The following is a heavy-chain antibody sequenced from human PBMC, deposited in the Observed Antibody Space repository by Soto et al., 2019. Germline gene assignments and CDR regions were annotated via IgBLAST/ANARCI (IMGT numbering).Heavy chain of an antibody. CDR3: ARHPTSTVVTSYYYGMDG. CDR2: IDPSYSYT. V-gene: IGHV5-10-1*01. J-gene: IGHJ6*01. CDR1: GYSFTSYW. Sequence: PGESLKISCKGSGYSFTSYWISWVRQMPGKGLEWMGRIDPSYSYTNYSPSFQGHVTISADKSISTAYLQWSSLKASDTAMYYCARHPTSTVVTSYYYGMDGGVLRTTVTV. D-gene: IGHD4-17*01.